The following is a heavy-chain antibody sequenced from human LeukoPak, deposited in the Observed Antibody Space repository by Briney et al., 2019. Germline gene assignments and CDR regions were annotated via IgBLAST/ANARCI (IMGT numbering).Heavy chain of an antibody. CDR3: AKEGYSRGYYSYYYMDV. J-gene: IGHJ6*03. CDR2: ISYDGSNK. D-gene: IGHD6-13*01. V-gene: IGHV3-30*04. Sequence: GGSLRLSCAASGFTFSSYAMHWVRQAPGKGLEWVAVISYDGSNKYYADSVKGRFTISRDNSKNTLYVQMNSLRAEDTAVYYCAKEGYSRGYYSYYYMDVWGKGTTVTVSS. CDR1: GFTFSSYA.